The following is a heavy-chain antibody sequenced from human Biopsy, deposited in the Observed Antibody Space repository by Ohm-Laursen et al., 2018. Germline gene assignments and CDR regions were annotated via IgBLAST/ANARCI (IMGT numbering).Heavy chain of an antibody. CDR3: ATNLKVSPGLMNFDS. D-gene: IGHD1-1*01. CDR2: IYSGGNT. CDR1: KFTVSSNY. J-gene: IGHJ4*02. V-gene: IGHV3-53*01. Sequence: SLRLSCAALKFTVSSNYMTWVRQAPGKGLECVSVIYSGGNTFYADSVKGRFTVSRDTSKNTIYLQMNSLRVEDTARYYCATNLKVSPGLMNFDSWGQGTLVTVSS.